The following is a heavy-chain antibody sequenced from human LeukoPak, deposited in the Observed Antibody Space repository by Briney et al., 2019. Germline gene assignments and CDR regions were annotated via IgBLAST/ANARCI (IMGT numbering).Heavy chain of an antibody. V-gene: IGHV1-8*03. Sequence: ASVKVSCKASGYTFTSYDINWVRQATGQGLEWMGWMNPNSGNTSYAQKFQGRVTITRNTSISTAYMELSSLRSEDTAVYYCAEENYDILTGYTYFDYWGQGTLVTVSS. CDR1: GYTFTSYD. D-gene: IGHD3-9*01. CDR3: AEENYDILTGYTYFDY. J-gene: IGHJ4*02. CDR2: MNPNSGNT.